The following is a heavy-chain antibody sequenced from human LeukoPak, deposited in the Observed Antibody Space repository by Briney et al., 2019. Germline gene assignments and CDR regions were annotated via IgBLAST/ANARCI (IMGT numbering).Heavy chain of an antibody. CDR2: INHSGST. CDR1: GGSFSGYY. D-gene: IGHD3-3*01. J-gene: IGHJ4*02. V-gene: IGHV4-34*01. Sequence: SSETLSLTCAVYGGSFSGYYWSWIRRPPGKGLEWIGKINHSGSTNYNPSLKSRVTISVDTSKNQFSLKLSSVTAADTAVYYCARSADLDVYYDFWSGYRYWGQGTLVTVSS. CDR3: ARSADLDVYYDFWSGYRY.